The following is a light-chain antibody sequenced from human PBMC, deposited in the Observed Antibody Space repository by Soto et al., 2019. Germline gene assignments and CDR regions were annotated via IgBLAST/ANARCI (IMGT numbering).Light chain of an antibody. J-gene: IGLJ2*01. Sequence: QSVPTQPPSASGSPGQSGTISCTGTSSDVGGYNYVSWYQQYPGKAPKLIIYEISKRPSGVPDRFSGSKSGNTASLTVSGLQADDEADYCCSSYAGSSTWVFGGGTKLTVL. CDR1: SSDVGGYNY. V-gene: IGLV2-8*01. CDR3: SSYAGSSTWV. CDR2: EIS.